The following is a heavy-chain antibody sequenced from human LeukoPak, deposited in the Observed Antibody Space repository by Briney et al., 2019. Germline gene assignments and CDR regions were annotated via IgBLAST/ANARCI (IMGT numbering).Heavy chain of an antibody. V-gene: IGHV3-23*01. CDR2: IRGSGGET. J-gene: IGHJ4*02. CDR1: GFTFSSYA. Sequence: PGVSLSLSCSAYGFTFSSYARSWVRHAPGKWLEWVLFIRGSGGETHYADSANGRFTISRDNSKNTLHLQMKSLRAEDTAVYYCAKLSWRELLSDEFDYWGQGTLVTVS. D-gene: IGHD1-26*01. CDR3: AKLSWRELLSDEFDY.